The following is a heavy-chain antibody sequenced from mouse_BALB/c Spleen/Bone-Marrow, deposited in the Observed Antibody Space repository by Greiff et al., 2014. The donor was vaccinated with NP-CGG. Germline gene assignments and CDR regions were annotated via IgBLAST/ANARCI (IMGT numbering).Heavy chain of an antibody. CDR1: GYTFTGYV. Sequence: EVKLVESGPELVKPGASVKMSCRASGYTFTGYVMHRVKQKPGQGLEWIGYINPYSDGTKYNEKFKGKATLTSDKSSSTAYMELSSLTSEDSAVYYCAREGGLRRGDYYVMDYWGQGTSVTVSS. D-gene: IGHD2-4*01. J-gene: IGHJ4*01. CDR3: AREGGLRRGDYYVMDY. CDR2: INPYSDGT. V-gene: IGHV1-14*01.